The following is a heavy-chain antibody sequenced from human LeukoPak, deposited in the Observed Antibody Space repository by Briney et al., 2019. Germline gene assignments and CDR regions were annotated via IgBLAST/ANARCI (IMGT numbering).Heavy chain of an antibody. Sequence: SETLSLTCTVSGGSISSSSYYWGWIRQPPGKGLEWIGSIYYSGSTYYNPSLKSRVTISVDTSKNQFSLKLSSVTAADTAVYYCARHHGHSSSLYYFDYWGQGTLVTASS. J-gene: IGHJ4*02. D-gene: IGHD6-6*01. CDR1: GGSISSSSYY. V-gene: IGHV4-39*01. CDR2: IYYSGST. CDR3: ARHHGHSSSLYYFDY.